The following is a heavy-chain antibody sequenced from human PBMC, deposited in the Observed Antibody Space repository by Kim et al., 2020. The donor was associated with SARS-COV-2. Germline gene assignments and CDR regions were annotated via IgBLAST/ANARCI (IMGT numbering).Heavy chain of an antibody. V-gene: IGHV3-7*03. D-gene: IGHD3-9*01. CDR3: ASTRYFDWFRFDY. CDR1: GFTFSSYW. Sequence: GGSLRLSCAASGFTFSSYWMSWVRQAPGKGLEWVANIKQDGSEKYYVDSVKGRFTISRDNAKNSLYLQMNSLRAEDTAVYYCASTRYFDWFRFDYWGQGTLVTVSS. CDR2: IKQDGSEK. J-gene: IGHJ4*02.